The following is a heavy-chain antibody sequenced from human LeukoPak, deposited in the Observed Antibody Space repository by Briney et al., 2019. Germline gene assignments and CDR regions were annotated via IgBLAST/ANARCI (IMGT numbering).Heavy chain of an antibody. V-gene: IGHV1-69*13. D-gene: IGHD1-26*01. CDR3: AREAGQVGAALAY. J-gene: IGHJ4*02. CDR2: IIPIFGTA. CDR1: GGTFSSYA. Sequence: SVNVSCKASGGTFSSYAISWVRQAPGQGLEWMGGIIPIFGTANYAQKFQGRVTITADESTSTAYMELSSLRSEDTAVYYCAREAGQVGAALAYWGQGTLVTVSS.